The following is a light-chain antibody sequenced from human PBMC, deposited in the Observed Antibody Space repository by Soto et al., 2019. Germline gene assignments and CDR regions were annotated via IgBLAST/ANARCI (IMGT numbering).Light chain of an antibody. V-gene: IGKV1-39*01. CDR3: QQSYGTPLT. CDR2: AAS. J-gene: IGKJ4*02. CDR1: QSISNY. Sequence: DMELTQSPSSLAAPVGDRVTITCRASQSISNYFNWYQPKPGKVPKLLIYAASSLLSGIPTRFSGSGSGTDFTLTISSLQPEDFATYYCQQSYGTPLTFGGGTKIEIK.